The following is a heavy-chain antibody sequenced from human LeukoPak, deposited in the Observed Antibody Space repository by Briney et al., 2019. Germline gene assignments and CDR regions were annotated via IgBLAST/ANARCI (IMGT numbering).Heavy chain of an antibody. CDR1: GGSISSSSYY. CDR3: ARNFCTGGSCYINDD. J-gene: IGHJ4*02. CDR2: IYYSGST. V-gene: IGHV4-61*01. Sequence: SETLSLTCTVSGGSISSSSYYWSWIRQPPGKGLEWIGYIYYSGSTNYNPSLKSRVTMSVDTSKNQFSLKLTSVTAADSAVYYCARNFCTGGSCYINDDWGQGTLVTVSS. D-gene: IGHD2-15*01.